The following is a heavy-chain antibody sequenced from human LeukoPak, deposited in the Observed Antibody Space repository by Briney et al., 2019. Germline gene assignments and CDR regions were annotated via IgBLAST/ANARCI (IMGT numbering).Heavy chain of an antibody. CDR2: ISYDGSNK. D-gene: IGHD2-8*01. V-gene: IGHV3-30*18. CDR3: AKCMVGNPAGLFDY. Sequence: GGSLRLSCAASGFTFSSYGMHWVRQAPGKGLEWVATISYDGSNKFYADSVKGRFTISRDNSKNTLYMQMNSLRAEDTAVYYCAKCMVGNPAGLFDYWGQGTMVTVSS. J-gene: IGHJ4*02. CDR1: GFTFSSYG.